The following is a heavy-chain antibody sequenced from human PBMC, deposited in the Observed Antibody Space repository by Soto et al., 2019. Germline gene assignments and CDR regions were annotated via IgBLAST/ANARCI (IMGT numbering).Heavy chain of an antibody. V-gene: IGHV6-1*01. CDR3: ARYSSPIPKYALHX. D-gene: IGHD6-13*01. CDR1: GDSVSSNSAA. J-gene: IGHJ3*02. Sequence: PSQTLSLTCAISGDSVSSNSAAWNWIRQSPSIGLEWLGRKYYRSKWYTYYAVSVDRRITFTQDTSKNQFYLHLNSVTTEDTAVYYCARYSSPIPKYALHXWGQRTKVTVS. CDR2: KYYRSKWYT.